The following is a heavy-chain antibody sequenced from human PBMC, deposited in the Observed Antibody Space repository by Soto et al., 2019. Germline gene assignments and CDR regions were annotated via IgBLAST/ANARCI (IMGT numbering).Heavy chain of an antibody. CDR2: IYYSGST. CDR3: ARGWYYYYYGMDV. V-gene: IGHV4-39*01. CDR1: GGSISSSSYY. J-gene: IGHJ6*02. D-gene: IGHD6-19*01. Sequence: SETLSLTCTVSGGSISSSSYYWGWIRQPPGKGLEWIGSIYYSGSTYYNPSLKSRVTISVDTSKNQFSLKLSSVTAADTAVYYCARGWYYYYYGMDVWGQGTTVTVSS.